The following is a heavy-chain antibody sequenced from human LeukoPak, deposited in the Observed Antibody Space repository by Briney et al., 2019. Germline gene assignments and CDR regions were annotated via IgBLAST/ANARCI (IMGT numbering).Heavy chain of an antibody. CDR1: GFTFSSYS. Sequence: GGSLRLSCAASGFTFSSYSMNWVRQAPGKGLEWVSSISSSISYIYYADSVKGRFTISRDNAKNSLYLQMNSLRAEDTAVYYCARDQGIAVAGTDLGMDVWGQGTTVTVSS. CDR3: ARDQGIAVAGTDLGMDV. J-gene: IGHJ6*02. CDR2: ISSSISYI. D-gene: IGHD6-19*01. V-gene: IGHV3-21*01.